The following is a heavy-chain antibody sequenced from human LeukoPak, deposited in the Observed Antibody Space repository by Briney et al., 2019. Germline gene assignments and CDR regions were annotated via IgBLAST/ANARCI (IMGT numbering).Heavy chain of an antibody. CDR1: GGSISSSTYY. CDR2: IYYSGNT. V-gene: IGHV4-39*01. D-gene: IGHD3-16*02. J-gene: IGHJ4*02. CDR3: ATRLYYDYVWGSYRSPPDY. Sequence: SETLSLTCTVSGGSISSSTYYWGWIRQPPGKGLEWIGNIYYSGNTYYSPSLKSRVTISVDTSKNQFSLRVSSVTAADTAVYYCATRLYYDYVWGSYRSPPDYWGQGTLVTVSS.